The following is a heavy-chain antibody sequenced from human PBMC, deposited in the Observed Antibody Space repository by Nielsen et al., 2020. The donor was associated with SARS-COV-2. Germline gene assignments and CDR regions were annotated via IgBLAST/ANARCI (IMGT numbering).Heavy chain of an antibody. CDR1: GFTFSSYG. V-gene: IGHV3-30*03. CDR2: ISYDGSNK. D-gene: IGHD4-17*01. Sequence: GESLKISCAASGFTFSSYGMHWVRQAPGKGLEWVAVISYDGSNKYYADSVKGRFTISRDNSKNTLYLQMNSLRAEDTAVYYCASSSGYGDYPIWGQGTMVTVSS. J-gene: IGHJ3*02. CDR3: ASSSGYGDYPI.